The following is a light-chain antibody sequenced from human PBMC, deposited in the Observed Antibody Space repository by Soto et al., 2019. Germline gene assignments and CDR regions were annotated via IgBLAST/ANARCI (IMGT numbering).Light chain of an antibody. CDR1: SSDVGGYNY. J-gene: IGLJ1*01. CDR2: DVR. V-gene: IGLV2-14*01. Sequence: QSALTQPASVSGSPGQSITISCTGTSSDVGGYNYVSWYQQHPGKAPKLMIYDVRNRPSGVSNRFSGSKSGNTASLTISGLQAEDEDDYYCSSYTSSSTLLYVFGTGTQLTVL. CDR3: SSYTSSSTLLYV.